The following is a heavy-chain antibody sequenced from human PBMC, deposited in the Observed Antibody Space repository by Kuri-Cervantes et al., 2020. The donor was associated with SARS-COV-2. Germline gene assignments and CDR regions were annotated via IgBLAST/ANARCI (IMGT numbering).Heavy chain of an antibody. CDR1: GGSFSGYY. J-gene: IGHJ6*02. V-gene: IGHV4-34*01. CDR3: ARVDWDFWSLYYYGMDV. CDR2: INHSGST. Sequence: SETLSLTCAVYGGSFSGYYWSWIRQPPGKGLEWIGEINHSGSTNYNPSLKSRVTISVDKSKNQFSLKLSSVTAADTAVYYCARVDWDFWSLYYYGMDVWGQGTTVTVSS. D-gene: IGHD3-3*01.